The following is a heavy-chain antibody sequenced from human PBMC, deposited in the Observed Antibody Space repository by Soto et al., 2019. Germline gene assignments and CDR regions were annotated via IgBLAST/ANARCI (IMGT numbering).Heavy chain of an antibody. J-gene: IGHJ4*02. V-gene: IGHV4-59*01. D-gene: IGHD2-15*01. Sequence: SETLSLTCTVSGGSISSYYWNWIRQPPGKGLEWIGYIFYSGTTNYNPSLKSRVTISVDTSKNQFSLKLNSVTAADTAVYYCARQGQPLLQFDYWGQGTLVTVSS. CDR2: IFYSGTT. CDR3: ARQGQPLLQFDY. CDR1: GGSISSYY.